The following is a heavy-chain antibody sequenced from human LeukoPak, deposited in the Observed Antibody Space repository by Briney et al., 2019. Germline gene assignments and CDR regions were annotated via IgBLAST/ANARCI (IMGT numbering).Heavy chain of an antibody. Sequence: ASVKVSCKASGYTFTGYYMHWVRQAPGQGLEWMGWINPNSGGTNYAQNFQGRVTMSRDTSISTAFMELSGLTSDDAAVYYCATLMVRGVKDYMDVWGKGTTVTVSS. V-gene: IGHV1-2*02. CDR1: GYTFTGYY. CDR3: ATLMVRGVKDYMDV. J-gene: IGHJ6*03. D-gene: IGHD3-10*01. CDR2: INPNSGGT.